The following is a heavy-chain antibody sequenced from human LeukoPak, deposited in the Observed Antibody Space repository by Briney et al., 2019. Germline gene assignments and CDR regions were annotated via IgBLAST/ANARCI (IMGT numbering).Heavy chain of an antibody. CDR1: GGSVSSGSYY. V-gene: IGHV4-61*01. J-gene: IGHJ5*02. Sequence: SETLSLTCTVSGGSVSSGSYYWSWIRQPPGKGLEWIGYIYYSGNTNYNPSLKSRVTMSVDTSKNQFSLKLRSVTAADTAVYFCARESFGGASYLDPWGQGTLVTVSS. D-gene: IGHD2-21*01. CDR3: ARESFGGASYLDP. CDR2: IYYSGNT.